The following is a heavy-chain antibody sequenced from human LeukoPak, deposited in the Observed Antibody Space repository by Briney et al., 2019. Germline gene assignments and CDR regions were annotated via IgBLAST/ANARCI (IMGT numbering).Heavy chain of an antibody. V-gene: IGHV4-34*01. J-gene: IGHJ4*02. D-gene: IGHD6-19*01. CDR2: INHSGST. CDR1: GGSFSGYY. CDR3: ARDVRYSSGWSYDY. Sequence: PSETLSLTCAVYGGSFSGYYWSWIRQPPGKGLEWIGEINHSGSTNYNPSLKSRVTISVDTSKNQFSLKLSSVTAADTAVYYCARDVRYSSGWSYDYWGQGTLVTVSS.